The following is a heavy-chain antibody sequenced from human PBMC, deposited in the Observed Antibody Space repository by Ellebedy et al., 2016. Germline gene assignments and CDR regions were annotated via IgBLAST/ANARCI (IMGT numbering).Heavy chain of an antibody. CDR2: ISPSSSTI. Sequence: GESLKISXAASGFTFSNYSMNWVRQAPGKGLEWVSYISPSSSTIYYADSVKGRFTISRDNAKNSLYLQMNSLRAEDTAVYYCASLPSKRITIFYPHWGQGTLVTVSS. CDR3: ASLPSKRITIFYPH. D-gene: IGHD3-9*01. J-gene: IGHJ4*02. CDR1: GFTFSNYS. V-gene: IGHV3-48*04.